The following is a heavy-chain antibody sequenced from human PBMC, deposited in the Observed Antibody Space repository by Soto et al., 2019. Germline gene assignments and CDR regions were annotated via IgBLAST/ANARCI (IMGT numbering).Heavy chain of an antibody. D-gene: IGHD1-1*01. J-gene: IGHJ4*02. CDR3: ARWDDYWKDGVDY. V-gene: IGHV1-3*01. CDR2: INAGNGNT. CDR1: GYTFTSYA. Sequence: QVQLVQSGAEVKKPGASVKVSCKASGYTFTSYAMHWVRQAPGQRLEWMGWINAGNGNTKYSQKFQGRVTITRDTSASTAYMELSSLRSEDTAVYYCARWDDYWKDGVDYWGQGTLVTVSS.